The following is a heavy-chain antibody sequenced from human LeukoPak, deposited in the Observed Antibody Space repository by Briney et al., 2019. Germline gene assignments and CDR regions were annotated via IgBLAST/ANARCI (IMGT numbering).Heavy chain of an antibody. J-gene: IGHJ4*02. Sequence: GGSLRLSCAASGFTFSDYNMNWVRQAPGKGLEWVSYISTSSSPIYYADSVKGRFTISRDNAKNSLYLQMNSLRAEDTAVYYCARSKWFGESGFDFWGQGTLVTVSS. V-gene: IGHV3-48*04. D-gene: IGHD3-10*01. CDR1: GFTFSDYN. CDR3: ARSKWFGESGFDF. CDR2: ISTSSSPI.